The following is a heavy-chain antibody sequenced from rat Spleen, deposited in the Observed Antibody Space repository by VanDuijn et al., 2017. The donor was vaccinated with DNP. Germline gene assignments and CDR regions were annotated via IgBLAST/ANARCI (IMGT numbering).Heavy chain of an antibody. D-gene: IGHD1-2*01. CDR2: ISPSGGST. CDR1: GFIFSNYW. Sequence: EVQLVESGGGPVQPGRSLKLSCVASGFIFSNYWMTWIRQAPTKGLEWVASISPSGGSTYYRDSVKGRFTISRDNAQSTLYLQMDSLRSEDTATYYCTRGPIYYQTSYIPDYWGQGVMVTVSS. V-gene: IGHV5-31*01. J-gene: IGHJ2*01. CDR3: TRGPIYYQTSYIPDY.